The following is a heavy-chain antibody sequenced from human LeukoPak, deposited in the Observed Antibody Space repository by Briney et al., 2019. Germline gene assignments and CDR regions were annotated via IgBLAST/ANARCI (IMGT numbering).Heavy chain of an antibody. CDR2: ISAYNGNT. CDR3: ASGYPSMIVVVSLDY. V-gene: IGHV1-18*01. J-gene: IGHJ4*02. Sequence: GASVKVSCKASGGTFTSYGISWVRQAPGQGLEWMGWISAYNGNTNYAQKLQGGVTMTTDTSTSTAYMELRSLRSDDTAVYYCASGYPSMIVVVSLDYWGQGTLVTVSS. D-gene: IGHD3-22*01. CDR1: GGTFTSYG.